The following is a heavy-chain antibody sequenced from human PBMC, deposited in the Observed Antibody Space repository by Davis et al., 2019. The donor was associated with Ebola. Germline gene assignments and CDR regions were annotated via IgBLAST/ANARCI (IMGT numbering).Heavy chain of an antibody. Sequence: PSETLSLTCAVSGGSISSSNWWSWVRQPPGKGLEWIGEIYHRGITNYNPSLKSRVTISVDTSKNQFSLKLSSVTAADTAVYYCARSLSGGSGSYYYYYGMDVWGQGTTVTVSS. V-gene: IGHV4-4*02. J-gene: IGHJ6*02. D-gene: IGHD3-10*01. CDR1: GGSISSSNW. CDR3: ARSLSGGSGSYYYYYGMDV. CDR2: IYHRGIT.